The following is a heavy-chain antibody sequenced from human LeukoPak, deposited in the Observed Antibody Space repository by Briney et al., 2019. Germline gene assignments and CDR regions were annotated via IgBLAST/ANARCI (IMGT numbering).Heavy chain of an antibody. J-gene: IGHJ4*02. Sequence: GGSLKLSCPASGLTFSGTHMSWFRQAPGKGLEWVSAMYTGGTTYYADSVKGRFTISRDNSKNTLYLHMNSLRAEDTAVYYCAKDEVTSGGGLASWGQGTLVTVSS. CDR1: GLTFSGTH. CDR2: MYTGGTT. D-gene: IGHD2-21*02. V-gene: IGHV3-53*01. CDR3: AKDEVTSGGGLAS.